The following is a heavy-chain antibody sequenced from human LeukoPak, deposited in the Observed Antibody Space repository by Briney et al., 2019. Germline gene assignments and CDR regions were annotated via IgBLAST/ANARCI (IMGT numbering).Heavy chain of an antibody. CDR2: FNREDDEA. CDR3: ATLDSYYDNSGRPLVPD. Sequence: ASVKVSCKVSGYTLTDFSMHWVRQAPGKGLEWMGGFNREDDEAIYAPHFEGRVTVTEDTSTDTAYMELSSLRSEDTAVYYCATLDSYYDNSGRPLVPDWGQGTLVTVSS. CDR1: GYTLTDFS. D-gene: IGHD3-22*01. V-gene: IGHV1-24*01. J-gene: IGHJ4*02.